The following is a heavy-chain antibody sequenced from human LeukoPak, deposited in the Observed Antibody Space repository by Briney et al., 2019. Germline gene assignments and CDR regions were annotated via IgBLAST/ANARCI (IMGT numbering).Heavy chain of an antibody. D-gene: IGHD2-15*01. V-gene: IGHV3-7*01. Sequence: GGSLRLSCAASGFTFSSYWMSWVRQAPGKGLEWVANIKQDGSEKYYVDSVKGRFTISRDNAKNSLYLQMNSLRAEDTAVYYCARSRPNIVVVVAGAPDYWGQGTPVTVSS. CDR2: IKQDGSEK. CDR1: GFTFSSYW. J-gene: IGHJ4*02. CDR3: ARSRPNIVVVVAGAPDY.